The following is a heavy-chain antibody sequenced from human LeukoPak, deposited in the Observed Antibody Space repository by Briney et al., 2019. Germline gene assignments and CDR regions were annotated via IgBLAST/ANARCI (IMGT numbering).Heavy chain of an antibody. Sequence: ASVKVSCKASGYTFTSYGISWVRQAPGQGLEWLGWISAYNGNTNYAQKLQGRVTMTTDTSTSTAYMELRSLRSDDTAVYYCARCAGSYGNDAFDIWGQGTMVTVSS. CDR2: ISAYNGNT. CDR1: GYTFTSYG. V-gene: IGHV1-18*01. CDR3: ARCAGSYGNDAFDI. J-gene: IGHJ3*02. D-gene: IGHD1-26*01.